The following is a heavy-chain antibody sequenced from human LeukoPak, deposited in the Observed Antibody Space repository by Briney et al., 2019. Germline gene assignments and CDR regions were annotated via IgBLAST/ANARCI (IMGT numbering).Heavy chain of an antibody. Sequence: GGSLRLSCAASGFSFSSYSVNWVRQAPGKGLEWVSSISSSSIYRYYADSVKGRFTISRDNAKNSMYLQMNSLRAEDTAVYYCARATRGVGSNFDYWGQGTLVTVSS. CDR2: ISSSSIYR. V-gene: IGHV3-21*01. J-gene: IGHJ4*02. CDR3: ARATRGVGSNFDY. D-gene: IGHD1-26*01. CDR1: GFSFSSYS.